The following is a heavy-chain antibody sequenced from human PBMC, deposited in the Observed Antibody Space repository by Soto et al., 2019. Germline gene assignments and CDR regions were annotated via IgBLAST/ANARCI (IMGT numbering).Heavy chain of an antibody. Sequence: QVQLVQSGAEVKKPGASVKVSCKASGYTFTSYGISWVRQAPGQGLEWMGWISAYNGNTNYAQKLQGRVTMTTDTSTSNDYMELRSLRSDDKAMYYCARDWSSIAAAGTEGEYWGQGTLVTVSS. CDR2: ISAYNGNT. CDR1: GYTFTSYG. J-gene: IGHJ4*02. CDR3: ARDWSSIAAAGTEGEY. D-gene: IGHD6-13*01. V-gene: IGHV1-18*01.